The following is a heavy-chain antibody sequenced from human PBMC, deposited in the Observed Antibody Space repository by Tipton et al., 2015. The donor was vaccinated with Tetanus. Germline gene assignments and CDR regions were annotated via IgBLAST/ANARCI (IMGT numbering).Heavy chain of an antibody. CDR1: GYDFTNYW. D-gene: IGHD1-26*01. CDR2: IYPDEAAT. V-gene: IGHV5-51*01. CDR3: ARHAGSQWVGYYAGMDV. Sequence: VQLVQSGAEVRKTGDSLKISCKASGYDFTNYWIGWVRQMPGKGLEWMGIIYPDEAATRYSLSFEGQVTMSADKSINTAYLQWSSLEASDTAIYYCARHAGSQWVGYYAGMDVWGQGTTVTVSS. J-gene: IGHJ6*02.